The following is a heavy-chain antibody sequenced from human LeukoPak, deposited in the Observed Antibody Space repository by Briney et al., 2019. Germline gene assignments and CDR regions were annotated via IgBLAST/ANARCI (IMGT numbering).Heavy chain of an antibody. CDR1: GFTAGIYA. J-gene: IGHJ4*02. V-gene: IGHV3-23*01. Sequence: GGTLRLSCVASGFTAGIYAVSWVRQAPGKGLEWVSAFSGGGDSFYADSVKGRFTISRDTSKKILYLQMSGLRAEDTAVYYCGKEVERHFDLKYWGQGTLVTVS. CDR3: GKEVERHFDLKY. CDR2: FSGGGDS.